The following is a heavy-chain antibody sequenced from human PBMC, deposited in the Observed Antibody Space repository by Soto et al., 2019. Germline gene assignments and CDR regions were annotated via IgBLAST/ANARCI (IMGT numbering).Heavy chain of an antibody. D-gene: IGHD3-10*01. CDR1: GFNFSNYG. Sequence: QVQLVESGGGVVQPGRSLRLSCAASGFNFSNYGMHWVRQTPGKGLEWLSVISYDGSNEWYAESVKGRFTISRDNSKNILYLQMNSLRAEDTAVYHCAKDPRTTPTYGTFDYWGQGTLVTVSS. CDR2: ISYDGSNE. V-gene: IGHV3-30*18. J-gene: IGHJ4*02. CDR3: AKDPRTTPTYGTFDY.